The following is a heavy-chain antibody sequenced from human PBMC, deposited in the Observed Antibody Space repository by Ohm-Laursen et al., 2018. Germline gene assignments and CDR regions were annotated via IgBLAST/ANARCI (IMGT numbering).Heavy chain of an antibody. V-gene: IGHV3-30*18. CDR1: GFTFSSYG. Sequence: SLRLSCTASGFTFSSYGMHWVRQAPGKGLEWVAVISYDGSNKYYADSVKGRFTISRDNSKNTLYLQMNSLRAEDTAVYYCAKDQGDYWGQGTLVTVSS. CDR2: ISYDGSNK. J-gene: IGHJ4*02. CDR3: AKDQGDY.